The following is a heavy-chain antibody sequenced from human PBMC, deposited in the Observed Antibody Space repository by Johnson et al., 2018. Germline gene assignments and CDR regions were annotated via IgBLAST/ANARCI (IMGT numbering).Heavy chain of an antibody. CDR1: GFTFSDYW. CDR3: ARGLYGDYVGSEYLQH. CDR2: LSPDGSSA. V-gene: IGHV3-74*01. Sequence: VQLQESGGGLVQPGGSLRLSCAASGFTFSDYWMQWVRQGPGKGLVWVPRLSPDGSSASYPDSVKGRFTISRDNAKNTLYLQMDSLRAEDTAGYFCARGLYGDYVGSEYLQHWGQGTLVTVSS. J-gene: IGHJ1*01. D-gene: IGHD4-17*01.